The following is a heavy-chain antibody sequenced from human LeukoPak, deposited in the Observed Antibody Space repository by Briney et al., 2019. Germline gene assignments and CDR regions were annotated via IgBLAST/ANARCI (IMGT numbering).Heavy chain of an antibody. V-gene: IGHV1-18*01. J-gene: IGHJ3*02. Sequence: GASVKVSCKTSGYTFTSYGLTWVRQAPGQGLEWGGWLSPYSGNTNYAQKVQDRVIMTTDTSTSTAYMELRSLRSDDTAMYFCTRVGGYSPSSTGGNAFDIWGQGTMVTVSS. D-gene: IGHD6-6*01. CDR1: GYTFTSYG. CDR3: TRVGGYSPSSTGGNAFDI. CDR2: LSPYSGNT.